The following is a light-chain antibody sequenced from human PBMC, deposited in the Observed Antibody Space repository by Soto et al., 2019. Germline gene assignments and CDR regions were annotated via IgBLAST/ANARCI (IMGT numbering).Light chain of an antibody. CDR2: EVS. J-gene: IGLJ1*01. Sequence: QSALTQPASVSGWPGQSITISCTGTPNDIGVNNYVSWYQQHPGKAPKLMIYEVSNRPSGVSDRLSGSKSGNTASLTISGLQPEDEADYYCRSYISSSALGFGTGTKVTVL. CDR3: RSYISSSALG. CDR1: PNDIGVNNY. V-gene: IGLV2-14*01.